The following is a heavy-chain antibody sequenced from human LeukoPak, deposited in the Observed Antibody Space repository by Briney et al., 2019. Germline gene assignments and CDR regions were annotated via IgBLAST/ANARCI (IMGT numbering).Heavy chain of an antibody. J-gene: IGHJ4*02. CDR3: AGDGAINTNFDY. CDR1: GFTFRNYC. V-gene: IGHV3-7*01. D-gene: IGHD1-26*01. CDR2: TKPDGSTE. Sequence: PGGSLRLSCAASGFTFRNYCMGWVRQARGKGLEWVANTKPDGSTEYYADSVRGRFTTSRDNANNLLYLQMNRLRAEDTAVYYCAGDGAINTNFDYWGQGTLVTVSS.